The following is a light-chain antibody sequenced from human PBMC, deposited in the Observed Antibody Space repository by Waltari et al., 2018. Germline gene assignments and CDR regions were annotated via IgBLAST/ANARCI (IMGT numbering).Light chain of an antibody. J-gene: IGLJ3*02. V-gene: IGLV2-11*01. Sequence: QSALTQPRSVSGSPGQSVTISCTGTSRDVGGYNYVSWYQQHPGKAPKLMIYDVSERPSGVPYRFSGSKSGNTASRTISGLQAEDESDYFCCSYAGSHSWVFGGGTKLTVL. CDR1: SRDVGGYNY. CDR3: CSYAGSHSWV. CDR2: DVS.